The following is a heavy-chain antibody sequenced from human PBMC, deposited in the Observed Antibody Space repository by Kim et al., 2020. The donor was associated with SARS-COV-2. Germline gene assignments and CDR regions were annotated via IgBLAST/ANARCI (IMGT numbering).Heavy chain of an antibody. CDR3: AGEYCGGDCRDY. V-gene: IGHV4-61*02. CDR1: GGSISSGSYY. J-gene: IGHJ4*02. CDR2: IYTSGST. D-gene: IGHD2-21*02. Sequence: SETLSLTCTVSGGSISSGSYYWSWIRQPAGKGLEWIGRIYTSGSTNYNPSLKSRVTISVDTSKNQFSLKLSSVTAADTAVYYCAGEYCGGDCRDYWGQGTLVTVSS.